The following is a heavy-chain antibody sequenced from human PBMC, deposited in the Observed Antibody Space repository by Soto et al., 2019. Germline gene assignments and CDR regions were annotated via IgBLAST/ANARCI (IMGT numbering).Heavy chain of an antibody. J-gene: IGHJ4*02. CDR1: GGSISGNY. D-gene: IGHD2-15*01. Sequence: SETLSLTCTVSGGSISGNYWTWIRQPPGKGLEWIGYIYYSGSTNYNPSLKSRVTISVDTSKNQFSLKLSSVTAADTAVYYCARRYGGNFDYWAREPWSPSPQ. V-gene: IGHV4-59*12. CDR3: ARRYGGNFDY. CDR2: IYYSGST.